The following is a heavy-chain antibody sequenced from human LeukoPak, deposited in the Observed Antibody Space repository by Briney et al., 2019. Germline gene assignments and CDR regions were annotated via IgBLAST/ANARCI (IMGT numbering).Heavy chain of an antibody. CDR3: ARSTALVGDDGVDP. CDR2: TVYRSKWYY. CDR1: GSSVSSNSGA. Sequence: SQTLSPTFAISGSSVSSNSGAWNWIRQSPSRCLQCLGRTVYRSKWYYDYAVSVQSRITINADTSKNQFSLHLNSATPEDTAVYYCARSTALVGDDGVDPWGQGTLVTVSS. J-gene: IGHJ5*02. V-gene: IGHV6-1*01. D-gene: IGHD2-21*02.